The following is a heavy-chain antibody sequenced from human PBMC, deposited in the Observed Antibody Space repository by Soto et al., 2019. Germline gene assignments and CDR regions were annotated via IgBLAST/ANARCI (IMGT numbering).Heavy chain of an antibody. CDR3: ASSYSSSSSGGYGMDV. CDR1: GYSFTSYW. V-gene: IGHV5-10-1*01. J-gene: IGHJ6*02. Sequence: GESLKISCKGSGYSFTSYWISWVRQMHGKGLEWMGRIDPSDSYTNYSPSFQGHVTISADKSISTAYLQWSSLKASDTAMYYCASSYSSSSSGGYGMDVWGQGTTVTVSS. D-gene: IGHD6-6*01. CDR2: IDPSDSYT.